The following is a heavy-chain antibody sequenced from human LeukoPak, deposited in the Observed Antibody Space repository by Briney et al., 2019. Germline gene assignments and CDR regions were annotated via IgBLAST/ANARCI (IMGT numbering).Heavy chain of an antibody. J-gene: IGHJ6*02. V-gene: IGHV7-4-1*02. CDR1: GYTFTSYA. D-gene: IGHD6-13*01. CDR2: INTNTGNP. CDR3: ARVWGSSWYSYYYGMDV. Sequence: ASVKVSCKASGYTFTSYAMNWVRQAPGQGLEWMGWINTNTGNPTYAQGFTGRFVFSLDTSVSTAYLQISSLKAEDTAVYYCARVWGSSWYSYYYGMDVWGQGTTVTVSS.